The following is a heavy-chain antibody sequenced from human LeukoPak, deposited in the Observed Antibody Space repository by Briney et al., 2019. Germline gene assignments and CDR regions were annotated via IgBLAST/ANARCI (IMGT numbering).Heavy chain of an antibody. CDR3: ARDRGKGTAIDY. J-gene: IGHJ4*02. Sequence: GGSLRLSCAASGFTFSDYSMNWVRQAPGKGLEWVSSISSSSSYIYYADSVKGRFTISRDNAKNSLYLQMNSLRAEDTAVYYCARDRGKGTAIDYWGQGTLVTVSS. CDR1: GFTFSDYS. V-gene: IGHV3-21*01. D-gene: IGHD1/OR15-1a*01. CDR2: ISSSSSYI.